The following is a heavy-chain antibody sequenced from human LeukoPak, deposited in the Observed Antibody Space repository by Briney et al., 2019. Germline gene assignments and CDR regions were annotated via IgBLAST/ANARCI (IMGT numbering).Heavy chain of an antibody. V-gene: IGHV3-23*01. CDR3: AKDQIFGVVTTTGYLGY. Sequence: GGSLRLSCAASGFTFSSYAMSWVRQAPGKGLEWVSAVSGGGGSTYYADSVKGRFTISRDNSKNTLYLQMNSLRAEDTAVYYCAKDQIFGVVTTTGYLGYWGQGTLVTVSS. D-gene: IGHD3-3*01. CDR1: GFTFSSYA. J-gene: IGHJ4*02. CDR2: VSGGGGST.